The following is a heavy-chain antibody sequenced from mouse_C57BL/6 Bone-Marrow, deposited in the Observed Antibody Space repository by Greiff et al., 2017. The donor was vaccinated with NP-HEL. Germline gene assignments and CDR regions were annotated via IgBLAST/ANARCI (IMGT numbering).Heavy chain of an antibody. V-gene: IGHV14-2*01. D-gene: IGHD1-1*01. CDR3: ARSGYYGSIAWFAD. CDR2: IDPEDGET. Sequence: VQLKESGAELVKPGASVKLSCTASGFNIKDYYMHWVKQRTEQGLEWIGRIDPEDGETKYAPKFPGKATITADTSSNTAYLQLSSLTSEDTAVYYCARSGYYGSIAWFADWGQGTLVTVSA. J-gene: IGHJ3*01. CDR1: GFNIKDYY.